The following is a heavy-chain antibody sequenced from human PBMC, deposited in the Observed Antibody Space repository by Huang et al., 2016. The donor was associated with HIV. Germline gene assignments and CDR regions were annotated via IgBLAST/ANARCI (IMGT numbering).Heavy chain of an antibody. CDR1: GGSFNTGRYY. CDR3: ARNHDFWRGRMFAISYFDV. V-gene: IGHV4-39*01. CDR2: RYSTGKK. Sequence: QLRFQESGPGLVKPSGPLSLTCNVSGGSFNTGRYYWVWIRQPPGKGVGWVGSRYSTGKKHYAPSLKDRRTMSADTSKNQFSLDLSSVTAADTAIYYCARNHDFWRGRMFAISYFDVWGRGTLVTVAS. J-gene: IGHJ2*01. D-gene: IGHD3-3*01.